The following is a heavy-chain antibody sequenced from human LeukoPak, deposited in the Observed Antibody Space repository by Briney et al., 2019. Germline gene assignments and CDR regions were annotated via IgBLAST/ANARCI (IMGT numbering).Heavy chain of an antibody. J-gene: IGHJ4*02. Sequence: ASVKVSCKASGYTFTGYYIHWVRQAPGQGLEWMGWINRNSGDANYAQKFQGRVTMTRDTSISTAYMELSRLRSDDTAVYYCARDQDAAVAGGFDYWGQGTLVTVSS. V-gene: IGHV1-2*02. CDR3: ARDQDAAVAGGFDY. CDR2: INRNSGDA. D-gene: IGHD6-19*01. CDR1: GYTFTGYY.